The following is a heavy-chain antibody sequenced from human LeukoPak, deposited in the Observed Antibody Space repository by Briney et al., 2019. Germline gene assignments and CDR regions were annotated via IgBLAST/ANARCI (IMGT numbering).Heavy chain of an antibody. CDR2: INPNSGNT. J-gene: IGHJ3*02. D-gene: IGHD3-3*01. CDR1: GYTFTGYY. Sequence: HGASVKVSCKASGYTFTGYYMHWVRQAPGQGLEWMGWINPNSGNTGYAQKFQGRVTITRNTSISTAYMELSSLRSEDTAVYYCARGRGRRITIFGVVAIDAFDIWGQGTMVTVSS. V-gene: IGHV1-8*03. CDR3: ARGRGRRITIFGVVAIDAFDI.